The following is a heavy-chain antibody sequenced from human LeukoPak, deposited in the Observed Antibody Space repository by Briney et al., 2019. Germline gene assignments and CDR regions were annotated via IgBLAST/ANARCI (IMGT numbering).Heavy chain of an antibody. V-gene: IGHV4-39*07. CDR2: IYHSGST. CDR1: GGSISSSSYY. J-gene: IGHJ6*03. CDR3: ARAGTRGGLWGPVGKRGYMDV. D-gene: IGHD6-13*01. Sequence: PSETLSLTCTVSGGSISSSSYYWGWIRQPPGKGLEWIGSIYHSGSTYYNPSLKSRVTISVDTSKNQFSLKLSSVTAADTAVYYCARAGTRGGLWGPVGKRGYMDVWGKGTTVTISS.